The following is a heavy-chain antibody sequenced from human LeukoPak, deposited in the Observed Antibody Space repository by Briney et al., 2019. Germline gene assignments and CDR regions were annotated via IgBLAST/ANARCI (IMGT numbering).Heavy chain of an antibody. D-gene: IGHD3-9*01. J-gene: IGHJ6*03. CDR2: IYYSGST. CDR1: GGSIISGGYY. Sequence: SETLSVTCTVSGGSIISGGYYWSWIRRHPGKGLEWIGYIYYSGSTYYNPSLKSRVTISVDTSKNQFSLKLSSVTAADTAVYYCARAYYDILTGGGQYYYYMDVWGKGTTVTVSS. CDR3: ARAYYDILTGGGQYYYYMDV. V-gene: IGHV4-31*03.